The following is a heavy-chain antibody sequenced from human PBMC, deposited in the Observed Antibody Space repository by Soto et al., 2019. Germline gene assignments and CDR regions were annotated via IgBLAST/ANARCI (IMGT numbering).Heavy chain of an antibody. CDR1: GGSFSGYY. CDR2: INRSGSA. V-gene: IGHV4-34*01. Sequence: SETLSLTCAVYGGSFSGYYWNWIRQPPGKGLEWIGEINRSGSANYNPSLKSRVNISVDTSKNQFSLKLSSVTAADTAVYYCARDPGGVYYFDYWGQGTLVTVSS. J-gene: IGHJ4*02. D-gene: IGHD3-16*01. CDR3: ARDPGGVYYFDY.